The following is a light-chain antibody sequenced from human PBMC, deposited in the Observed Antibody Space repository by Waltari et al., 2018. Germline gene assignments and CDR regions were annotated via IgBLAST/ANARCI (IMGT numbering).Light chain of an antibody. J-gene: IGKJ2*01. CDR2: KVS. V-gene: IGKV2-30*01. Sequence: DVVMTQSPLSLPVTLGQPASISCRSRQSLVSSDGNTYLNWVQQRPGQSPRRLIYKVSQRDSGVPDRFSRSGSVTDFTVRISRVEAEEVAVYYCMLRTHWQPLYTFRRGTKLAIK. CDR1: QSLVSSDGNTY. CDR3: MLRTHWQPLYT.